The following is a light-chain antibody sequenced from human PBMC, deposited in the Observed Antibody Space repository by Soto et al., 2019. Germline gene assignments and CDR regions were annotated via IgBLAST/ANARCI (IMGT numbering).Light chain of an antibody. J-gene: IGLJ1*01. CDR3: QSYDSSLSGFV. CDR1: SSYIGAGYD. CDR2: GNT. V-gene: IGLV1-40*01. Sequence: QSVLTQPPSVSGAPGQRVTISCTGSSSYIGAGYDVHWYQQLPGAAPKLLFYGNTNRPSGVPDRFSGSKSGTSASLAITGLQAEDGADYYCQSYDSSLSGFVFGTGTKLTVL.